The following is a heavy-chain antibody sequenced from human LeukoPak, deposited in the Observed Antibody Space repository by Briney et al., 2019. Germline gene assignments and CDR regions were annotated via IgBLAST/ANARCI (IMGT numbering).Heavy chain of an antibody. CDR2: IIPIFGTA. CDR3: AREYGSGSYREIQFDY. V-gene: IGHV1-69*01. CDR1: GGTFSSYA. D-gene: IGHD3-10*01. J-gene: IGHJ4*02. Sequence: SVKVSCKASGGTFSSYAISWVRQAPGQGLEWMGGIIPIFGTASYAQKFQGRVTITADESTSTAYMELSSLRSEDTAVYYCAREYGSGSYREIQFDYWGQGTLVTVSS.